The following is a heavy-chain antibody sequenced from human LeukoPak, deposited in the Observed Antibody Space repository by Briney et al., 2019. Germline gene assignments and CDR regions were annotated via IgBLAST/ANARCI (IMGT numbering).Heavy chain of an antibody. CDR1: GYTFTGYY. J-gene: IGHJ4*02. V-gene: IGHV1-2*02. Sequence: GASVKVSCKASGYTFTGYYMHWVRQAPGQGLEWMGWINPNSGGTNYAQKFQGRVTMTRDTSISTAYLQWSSLKASDTAMYYCARPHYYGPDYWGQGTLVTVSS. D-gene: IGHD3-10*01. CDR3: ARPHYYGPDY. CDR2: INPNSGGT.